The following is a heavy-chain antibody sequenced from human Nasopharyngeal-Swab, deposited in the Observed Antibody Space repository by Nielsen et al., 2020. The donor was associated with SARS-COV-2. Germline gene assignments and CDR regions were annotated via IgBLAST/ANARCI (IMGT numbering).Heavy chain of an antibody. Sequence: GESLKISCKGSGYSFTSYWIAWVRQMPGKGLEWMGIIYPRDSETRYSPSLQGRVTMSADKSINTAYLHWSSLRPSDTAIYYCARLTPLWVDQWGQGTLVTVSS. CDR3: ARLTPLWVDQ. CDR2: IYPRDSET. D-gene: IGHD1-26*01. CDR1: GYSFTSYW. J-gene: IGHJ4*02. V-gene: IGHV5-51*01.